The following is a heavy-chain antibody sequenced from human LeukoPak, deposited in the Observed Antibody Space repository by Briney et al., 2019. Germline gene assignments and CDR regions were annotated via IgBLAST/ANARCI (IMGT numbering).Heavy chain of an antibody. J-gene: IGHJ5*02. V-gene: IGHV3-30-3*01. D-gene: IGHD6-13*01. CDR3: ARDQMPGIAAAATCWFDP. CDR2: ISYDGSNK. Sequence: GGSLRLSCAASGFTFSSYAMHWVRRAPGKGLEWVAVISYDGSNKYYADSVKGRFTISRDNSKNTLYLQMNSLRAEDTAVYYCARDQMPGIAAAATCWFDPWGQGTLVTVSS. CDR1: GFTFSSYA.